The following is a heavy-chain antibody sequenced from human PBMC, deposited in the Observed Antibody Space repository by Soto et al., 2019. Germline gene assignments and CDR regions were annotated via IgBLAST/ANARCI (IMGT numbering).Heavy chain of an antibody. J-gene: IGHJ6*02. CDR2: INPDTDDT. CDR3: ARDYFDRSGLYGMDL. CDR1: GYTFIDYY. Sequence: ASVKVSCKASGYTFIDYYMHWVRQAPGQGFEWMGWINPDTDDTHYAQKFQGRLIMTRDTSINTVYMELSRLTSDDTAVYYCARDYFDRSGLYGMDLWGQGTTVTVSS. D-gene: IGHD3-22*01. V-gene: IGHV1-2*02.